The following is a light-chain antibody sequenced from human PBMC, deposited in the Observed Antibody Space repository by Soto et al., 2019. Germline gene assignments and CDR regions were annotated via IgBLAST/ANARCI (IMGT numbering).Light chain of an antibody. J-gene: IGLJ3*02. CDR3: SSYAGRDIWV. CDR1: SVDINY. V-gene: IGLV2-8*01. CDR2: EVT. Sequence: QSALTQPPSASGSRGQSVTISCTGTSVDINYVSWFQQHPGKAPKLIICEVTKRPSGVPDRFSGSKSGNTASLTVSGLQXXXXADYYCSSYAGRDIWVFGGGTKLTVL.